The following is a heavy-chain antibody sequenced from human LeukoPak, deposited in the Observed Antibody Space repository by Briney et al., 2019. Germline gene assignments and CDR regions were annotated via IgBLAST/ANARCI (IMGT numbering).Heavy chain of an antibody. Sequence: PGGSLRLSCAASGFTFSDYYMSWLRQAPGKGLEWVSYISSSGSPIYSADTVKGGLTISRDNAKNSLYLQMNSLTAEDTPVYYCAKGIAAAGTLGNRWLDPWGRGTLVTVSS. D-gene: IGHD6-13*01. J-gene: IGHJ5*02. CDR3: AKGIAAAGTLGNRWLDP. CDR1: GFTFSDYY. CDR2: ISSSGSPI. V-gene: IGHV3-11*01.